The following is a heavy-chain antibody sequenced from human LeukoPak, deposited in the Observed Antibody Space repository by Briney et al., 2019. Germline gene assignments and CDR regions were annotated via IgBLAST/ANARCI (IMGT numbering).Heavy chain of an antibody. D-gene: IGHD6-13*01. V-gene: IGHV3-49*03. CDR3: TRDQGSSWYGGNDY. CDR1: GFTFGDYA. Sequence: GGSLRLSCTASGFTFGDYAMSWFRQAPGKGLEWVGFIRSKAYGGTTEYAASVKGRFTISRDDSKSIAYLQMNSLKTEDTAVYYCTRDQGSSWYGGNDYWGQGTLVTVSS. CDR2: IRSKAYGGTT. J-gene: IGHJ4*02.